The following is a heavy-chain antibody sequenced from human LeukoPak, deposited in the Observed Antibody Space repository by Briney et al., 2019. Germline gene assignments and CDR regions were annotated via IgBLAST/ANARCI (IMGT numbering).Heavy chain of an antibody. J-gene: IGHJ6*03. D-gene: IGHD7-27*01. Sequence: SETLSLTCTVSGGSIRSETDYWSWIRQPAGKGLEWIGRIYMSGSTDYNPSFKSQVTMSVDTSKNQVSLKLRSVTAADTAVYYCARVVWGGDFHYSLDVWGKGTTVIVSS. V-gene: IGHV4-61*02. CDR1: GGSIRSETDY. CDR2: IYMSGST. CDR3: ARVVWGGDFHYSLDV.